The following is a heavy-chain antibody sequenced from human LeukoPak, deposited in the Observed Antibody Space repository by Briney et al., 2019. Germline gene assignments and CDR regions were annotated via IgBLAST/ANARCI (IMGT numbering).Heavy chain of an antibody. Sequence: AASVKVSCKASGGTFSSYAISWVRQAPGQGLEWMGGIIPIFSTADYAQKFQGRVTITADESTSTAYMELSSLRSEDTAVYYCAVGVRSSGSYQIWGHAFDIWGQGTMVTVSS. V-gene: IGHV1-69*13. D-gene: IGHD3-10*01. CDR3: AVGVRSSGSYQIWGHAFDI. J-gene: IGHJ3*02. CDR1: GGTFSSYA. CDR2: IIPIFSTA.